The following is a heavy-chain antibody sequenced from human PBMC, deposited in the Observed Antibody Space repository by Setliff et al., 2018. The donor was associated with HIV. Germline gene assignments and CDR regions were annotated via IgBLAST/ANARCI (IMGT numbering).Heavy chain of an antibody. D-gene: IGHD3-10*01. V-gene: IGHV7-4-1*02. CDR2: INTNTGNP. Sequence: VKVSCKASGYTFTSYAMNWVRQAPGQGLEWMGWINTNTGNPTYAQGFTGRFVFSLDTSVSTAYLQISSLKAEDTAVYYCARAADYDGSGSYYNGWFDPWGQGTLVTVSS. CDR1: GYTFTSYA. CDR3: ARAADYDGSGSYYNGWFDP. J-gene: IGHJ5*02.